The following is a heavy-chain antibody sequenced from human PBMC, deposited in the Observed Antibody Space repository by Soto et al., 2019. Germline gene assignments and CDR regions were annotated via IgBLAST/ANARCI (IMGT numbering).Heavy chain of an antibody. V-gene: IGHV4-34*01. D-gene: IGHD3-10*01. Sequence: PSETLSLTCAVYGGSFSGYYWSWIRQPPGKGLEWIGEINHSGSTNYNPSLKSRVTISVDTSKNQFSLKLSSVTAADTAVYYCARGFGREQNYYYGMDVWGQGTTVT. CDR2: INHSGST. J-gene: IGHJ6*02. CDR1: GGSFSGYY. CDR3: ARGFGREQNYYYGMDV.